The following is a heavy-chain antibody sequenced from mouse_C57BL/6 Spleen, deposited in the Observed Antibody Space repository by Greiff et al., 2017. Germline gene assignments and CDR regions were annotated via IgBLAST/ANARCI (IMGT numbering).Heavy chain of an antibody. V-gene: IGHV5-4*03. Sequence: EVMLVESGGGLVKPGGSLKLSCAASGFTFSSYAMSWVRQTPEKRLEWVATISDGGSYTYYPDNVKGRFTISRDNAKNNLYLQMSHLKSEDTAMYYCARALGSSPYWYFDVWGTGTTVTVSS. J-gene: IGHJ1*03. CDR1: GFTFSSYA. CDR3: ARALGSSPYWYFDV. D-gene: IGHD1-1*01. CDR2: ISDGGSYT.